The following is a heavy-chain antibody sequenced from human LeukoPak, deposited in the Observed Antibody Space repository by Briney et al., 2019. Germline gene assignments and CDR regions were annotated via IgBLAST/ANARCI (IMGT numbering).Heavy chain of an antibody. V-gene: IGHV2-5*02. CDR1: SFTLSPSGVG. J-gene: IGHJ4*02. D-gene: IGHD2-2*01. CDR3: VHIRGITPTSTDY. Sequence: ESGPTLVKPTQTLTLTFSFYSFTLSPSGVGVGWIRQPPGKALEWLAVIYWDDDKRYSPSLRSRLTITKDISKNQVGLTMTNVDPVVTATYCCVHIRGITPTSTDYWGQGTLVTVSS. CDR2: IYWDDDK.